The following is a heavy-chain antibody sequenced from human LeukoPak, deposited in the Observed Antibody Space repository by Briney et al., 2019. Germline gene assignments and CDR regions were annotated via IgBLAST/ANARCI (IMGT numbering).Heavy chain of an antibody. CDR2: YKAKSHGETI. V-gene: IGHV3-15*01. CDR1: GFIFINSW. CDR3: TTDGVGVEGATYDN. Sequence: GGPLRLSWGACGFIFINSWIAWVRQAPGRGLEGVGRYKAKSHGETIEYAAPVKGRFTISRDDSKNTLYLQMNSRNTEDTAVYYCTTDGVGVEGATYDNWGQGTLVSVSS. J-gene: IGHJ4*02. D-gene: IGHD1-26*01.